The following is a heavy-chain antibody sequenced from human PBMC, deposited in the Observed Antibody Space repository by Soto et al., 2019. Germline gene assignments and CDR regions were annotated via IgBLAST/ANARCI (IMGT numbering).Heavy chain of an antibody. Sequence: SSETLSLTCTVSGGSVSSGSSYWSWIRQPPGKGLEWIGYIYYSGSTTYNPSLRSRVTISVDTSKNQFSLKLSSVTAADTAVYYCARSDYYGASGYWGQGTLVTVSS. D-gene: IGHD4-17*01. CDR3: ARSDYYGASGY. V-gene: IGHV4-61*01. CDR2: IYYSGST. J-gene: IGHJ4*02. CDR1: GGSVSSGSSY.